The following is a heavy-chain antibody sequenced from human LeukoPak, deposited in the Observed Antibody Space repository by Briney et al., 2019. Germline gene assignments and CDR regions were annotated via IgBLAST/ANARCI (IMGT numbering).Heavy chain of an antibody. CDR3: ARSGLFRLFQH. V-gene: IGHV3-21*01. CDR2: ISTRSSYI. Sequence: PGGSLRLSCAASGFTFSTYSMNWVRQAPGKGLEWVSSISTRSSYIYYVDSVRGRFTISRDNAKKSLYLQMNSLRAEDTAVYYCARSGLFRLFQHWGQGTLVTVSS. J-gene: IGHJ1*01. CDR1: GFTFSTYS.